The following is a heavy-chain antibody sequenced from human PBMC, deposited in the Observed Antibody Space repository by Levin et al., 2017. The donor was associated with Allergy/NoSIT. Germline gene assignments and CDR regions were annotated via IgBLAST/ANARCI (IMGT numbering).Heavy chain of an antibody. CDR2: TNAHNRNT. V-gene: IGHV1-18*01. CDR1: GYTFTTYG. J-gene: IGHJ4*02. D-gene: IGHD3-3*01. CDR3: ARTYYDFWSDYYPRFFDY. Sequence: ASVKVSCKASGYTFTTYGISWVRQAPGQGLEWMGWTNAHNRNTKYAQKYQGRVTMTTDTSTSTTYMELRSLRSDDTAVFYCARTYYDFWSDYYPRFFDYWGQGTLVTVSS.